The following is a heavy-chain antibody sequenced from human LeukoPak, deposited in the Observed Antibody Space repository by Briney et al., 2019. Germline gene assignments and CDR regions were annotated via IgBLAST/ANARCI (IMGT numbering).Heavy chain of an antibody. J-gene: IGHJ4*02. CDR1: GGSISSSNW. CDR2: IYHSGST. D-gene: IGHD3-10*01. Sequence: SETLSLTCAVSGGSISSSNWWSWVRQPPGKGLEWIGEIYHSGSTNYNPSLRSRVTISVDKSKNQLSLKLSSVTAADTAVYYCARLDVVRGVIIDYWGQGTLVTVSS. V-gene: IGHV4-4*02. CDR3: ARLDVVRGVIIDY.